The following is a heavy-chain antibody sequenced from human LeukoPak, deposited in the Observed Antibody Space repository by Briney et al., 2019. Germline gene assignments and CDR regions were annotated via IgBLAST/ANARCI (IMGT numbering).Heavy chain of an antibody. CDR3: VRDNGGSSPFDY. V-gene: IGHV3-48*03. J-gene: IGHJ4*02. CDR2: ISSSGRTI. CDR1: GFTFSSYE. Sequence: GGSLRLSCAASGFTFSSYEMHWVRQAPGKGLEWVSYISSSGRTIYYGDSVKGRFTISRDNAKNSLYLQMNSLRAGDTAVYYCVRDNGGSSPFDYWGQGTLVTVSS. D-gene: IGHD4-23*01.